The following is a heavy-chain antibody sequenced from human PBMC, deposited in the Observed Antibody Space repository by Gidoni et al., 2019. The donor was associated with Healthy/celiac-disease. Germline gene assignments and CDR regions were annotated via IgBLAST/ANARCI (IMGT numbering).Heavy chain of an antibody. Sequence: QLQLQESGPGLVKPSETLSLTCTVSGGSISSSTYYWGWIRQPPGKGLEWIGSIYYSGNTYYNPSLRSRLTISVDTSKNQFSLKLSSVTAADTAVYYCARQLFCSGGFCYSEGVHDYWGQGTLVTVSS. CDR2: IYYSGNT. D-gene: IGHD2-15*01. J-gene: IGHJ4*02. CDR3: ARQLFCSGGFCYSEGVHDY. CDR1: GGSISSSTYY. V-gene: IGHV4-39*01.